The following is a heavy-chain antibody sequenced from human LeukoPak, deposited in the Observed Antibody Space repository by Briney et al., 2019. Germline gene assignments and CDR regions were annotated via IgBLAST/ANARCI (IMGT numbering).Heavy chain of an antibody. D-gene: IGHD6-13*01. CDR2: IYYSGST. J-gene: IGHJ4*02. CDR3: ARRGNPIAAAGTFDY. V-gene: IGHV4-31*03. CDR1: GGSISSGGYY. Sequence: SETLSLTCTVSGGSISSGGYYWSWIRQHPGKGLEWIGYIYYSGSTYYNPSLKSRVTISVDTSKNQFSLKLSSVTAADTAVYCCARRGNPIAAAGTFDYWGQGTLVTVSS.